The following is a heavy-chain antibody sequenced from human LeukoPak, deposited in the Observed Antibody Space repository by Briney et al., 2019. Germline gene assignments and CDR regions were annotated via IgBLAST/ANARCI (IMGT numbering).Heavy chain of an antibody. CDR2: IGGSNLIT. V-gene: IGHV3-23*01. Sequence: GGSLRLSCAASGFTFSTYAMSWVRQAPGKGLEWVSGIGGSNLITHYADSVKGRFTISRDNSKNTVYLQMNSLRAEDTAVYYRAKGFWKYLDYWGQGTLVTVSS. CDR3: AKGFWKYLDY. J-gene: IGHJ4*02. CDR1: GFTFSTYA. D-gene: IGHD1-1*01.